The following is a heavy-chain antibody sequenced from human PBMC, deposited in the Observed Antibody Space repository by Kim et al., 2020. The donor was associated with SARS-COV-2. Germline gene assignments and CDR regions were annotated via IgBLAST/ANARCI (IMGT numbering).Heavy chain of an antibody. V-gene: IGHV4-31*03. J-gene: IGHJ4*02. D-gene: IGHD2-2*01. CDR1: GGSISSGGYY. Sequence: SETLSLTCTVSGGSISSGGYYWSWIRQHPGKGLEWIGYIYYSGSTYYNPSLKSRVTISVDTSKNQFSLKLSSVTAADTAVYYCARRVVVPAYFDYWGQGTLVTVSS. CDR2: IYYSGST. CDR3: ARRVVVPAYFDY.